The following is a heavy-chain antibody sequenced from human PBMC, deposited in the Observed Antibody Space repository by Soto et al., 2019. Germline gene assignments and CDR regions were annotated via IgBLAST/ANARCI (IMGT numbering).Heavy chain of an antibody. V-gene: IGHV4-38-2*02. D-gene: IGHD1-1*01. Sequence: SQSMSPTWILAALAISRRYYWSWVRQPPGKGREWIGSIYSSVSSYPQPSLATRLRLSIDTSKNQFTLIRTSVTAADTVLYCCAREKVGTTFFDNWGQGIQVTVSS. CDR2: IYSSVSS. CDR3: AREKVGTTFFDN. CDR1: ALAISRRYY. J-gene: IGHJ4*02.